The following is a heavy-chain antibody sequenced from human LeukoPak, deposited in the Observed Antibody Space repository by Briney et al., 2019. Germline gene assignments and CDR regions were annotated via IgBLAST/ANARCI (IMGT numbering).Heavy chain of an antibody. CDR3: ASHDFWSGFWDY. J-gene: IGHJ4*02. CDR1: GGSISSGGHY. CDR2: IYYSGST. D-gene: IGHD3-3*01. Sequence: SETLSLTCTVSGGSISSGGHYWSWIRQHPGKGLEWIGYIYYSGSTYYNPSLKSRVTISVDTSKNQFSLKLSSVTAADTAVYYCASHDFWSGFWDYWGQGTLVTVSS. V-gene: IGHV4-31*03.